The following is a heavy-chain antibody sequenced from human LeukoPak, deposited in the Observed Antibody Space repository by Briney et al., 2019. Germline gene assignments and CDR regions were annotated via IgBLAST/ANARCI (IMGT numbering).Heavy chain of an antibody. CDR2: ISSSGSA. Sequence: SETLSLTCTVSGGSISGSYWSWLRQPAGKGLEWIGRISSSGSANYYPSLKSRVTMSIDTSKNQFSLKLSTVTAADTAVYYCAKGPSGSYGFDYWGPGTQVTVSS. J-gene: IGHJ4*02. D-gene: IGHD6-19*01. CDR3: AKGPSGSYGFDY. CDR1: GGSISGSY. V-gene: IGHV4-4*07.